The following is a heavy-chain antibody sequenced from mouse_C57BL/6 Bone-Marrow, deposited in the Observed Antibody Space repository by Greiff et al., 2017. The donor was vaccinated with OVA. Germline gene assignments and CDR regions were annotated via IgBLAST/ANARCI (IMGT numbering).Heavy chain of an antibody. V-gene: IGHV1-52*01. CDR3: ARSSYYGSSPWFAY. J-gene: IGHJ3*01. CDR1: GYTFTSYW. Sequence: VQLQQPGAELVRPGSSVKLSCKASGYTFTSYWMHWVKQRPIQGLEWIGNIDPSDSETHYNQKFKDKATLTVDKSSSTAYMQLSSLTSEDSAVYYCARSSYYGSSPWFAYWGQGTLVTVSA. D-gene: IGHD1-1*01. CDR2: IDPSDSET.